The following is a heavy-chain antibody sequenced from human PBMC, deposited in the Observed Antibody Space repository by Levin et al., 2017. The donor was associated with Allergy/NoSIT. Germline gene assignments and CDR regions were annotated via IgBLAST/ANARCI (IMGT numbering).Heavy chain of an antibody. V-gene: IGHV3-53*01. D-gene: IGHD3-10*01. CDR2: IYSGGST. CDR3: AREYYGSGPRAEN. Sequence: GESLKISCAASGFTVSSNYMSWVRQAPGKGLEWVSVIYSGGSTYYADSVKGRFTISRDNSKNTLYLQMNSLRAEDTAVYYCAREYYGSGPRAENWGQGTLVTVSS. J-gene: IGHJ4*02. CDR1: GFTVSSNY.